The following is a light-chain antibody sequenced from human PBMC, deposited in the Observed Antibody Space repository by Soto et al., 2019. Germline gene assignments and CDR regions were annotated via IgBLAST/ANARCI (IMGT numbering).Light chain of an antibody. J-gene: IGKJ1*01. V-gene: IGKV3-11*01. CDR2: DAS. Sequence: EILLTQSPATLSLSPGERASLSCRASQSVSSYLAWDQQKPGQAPRLLIYDASNRATGIPARFSGSGSGTDFTLTISSLEAEDFAVYYCQQRSNWPPWTFGQGTKVDIK. CDR3: QQRSNWPPWT. CDR1: QSVSSY.